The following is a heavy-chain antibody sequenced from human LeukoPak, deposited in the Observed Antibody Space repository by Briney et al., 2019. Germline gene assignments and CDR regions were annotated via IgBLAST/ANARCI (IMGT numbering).Heavy chain of an antibody. CDR2: IYYSGNT. D-gene: IGHD1-26*01. CDR3: ARGWGYYDY. J-gene: IGHJ4*02. V-gene: IGHV4-59*01. Sequence: PSETLSLTCTVSGGSITNYYWSGIRQPPGKGLEWIGYIYYSGNTNYNPSLKSRVTISVDTSKNQFSLNLSSVTAADTAVYYCARGWGYYDYWGQGTLVTVSS. CDR1: GGSITNYY.